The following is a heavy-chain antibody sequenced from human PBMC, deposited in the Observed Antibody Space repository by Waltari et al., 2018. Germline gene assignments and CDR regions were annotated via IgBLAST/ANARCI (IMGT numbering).Heavy chain of an antibody. J-gene: IGHJ4*02. Sequence: QVLLQESGPGLMQASQTLSLTCTVPGASISSADYYWSWIPRPAGKEMQWIGRVSSTGGANYDPSLKRRATISVDSSKNQFSLSLTSVTAADTATYYCAREDLAVRKTGGFDYWGQGVLVSVSS. D-gene: IGHD6-19*01. CDR3: AREDLAVRKTGGFDY. CDR2: VSSTGGA. V-gene: IGHV4-61*02. CDR1: GASISSADYY.